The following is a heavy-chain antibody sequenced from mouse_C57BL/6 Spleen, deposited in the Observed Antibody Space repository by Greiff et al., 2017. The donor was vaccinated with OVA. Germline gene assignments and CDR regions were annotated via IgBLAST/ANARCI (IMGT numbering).Heavy chain of an antibody. V-gene: IGHV5-16*01. CDR2: INYDGSST. CDR3: ARDRMGLAFDY. D-gene: IGHD4-1*01. CDR1: GFTFSDYY. J-gene: IGHJ2*01. Sequence: EVMLVESEGGLVQPGRSMKLSCTASGFTFSDYYMAWVRQVPEKVLEWVANINYDGSSTYYLDSLKSRFIISRDNAKNILYLQMSSLKSEDTATYYCARDRMGLAFDYWGQGTTLTVSS.